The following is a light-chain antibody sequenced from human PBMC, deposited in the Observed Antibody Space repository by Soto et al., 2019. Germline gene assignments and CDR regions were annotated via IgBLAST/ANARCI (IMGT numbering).Light chain of an antibody. CDR1: QSVSSN. CDR3: QHYNNWPYT. J-gene: IGKJ2*01. Sequence: ELVMTQSPATLSVSPGERATLSCRASQSVSSNLAWYQQKPGQAPRFLIFHASTRATGIPARFSGSGSGTEFTLTISSLQSEDFAVYYCQHYNNWPYTFGQGTKLEIK. CDR2: HAS. V-gene: IGKV3-15*01.